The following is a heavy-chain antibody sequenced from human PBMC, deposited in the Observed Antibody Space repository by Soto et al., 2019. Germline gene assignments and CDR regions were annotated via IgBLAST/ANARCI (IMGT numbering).Heavy chain of an antibody. V-gene: IGHV3-23*01. CDR3: AKSQALLRFLVYYFDY. CDR1: GFTFSSYA. Sequence: GGSLRLSCAASGFTFSSYAMSWVRQAPGKGLEWVSAISGSGGSTYYADSVKGRFTISRDNSKNTLYLQMNSLRAEDTAVYYCAKSQALLRFLVYYFDYWGQGTLVTVSS. CDR2: ISGSGGST. D-gene: IGHD3-3*01. J-gene: IGHJ4*02.